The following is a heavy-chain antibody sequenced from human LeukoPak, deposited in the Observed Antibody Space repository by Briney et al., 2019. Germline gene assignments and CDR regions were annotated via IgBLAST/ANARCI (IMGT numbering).Heavy chain of an antibody. Sequence: GRSLRLSCAASGFTFSSYAMHWVRQAPGKGLEWVAVISYDGSNKYYADSVKGRFTISRDNSKNTLYLQMNSLRAEDTAVYYCAKQNYYDSSGFVVDYWGQGTLVTVSS. D-gene: IGHD3-22*01. J-gene: IGHJ4*02. CDR1: GFTFSSYA. CDR3: AKQNYYDSSGFVVDY. V-gene: IGHV3-30*04. CDR2: ISYDGSNK.